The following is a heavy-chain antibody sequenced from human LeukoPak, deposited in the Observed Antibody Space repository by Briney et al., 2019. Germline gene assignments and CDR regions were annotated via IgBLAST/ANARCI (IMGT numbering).Heavy chain of an antibody. D-gene: IGHD1-26*01. J-gene: IGHJ4*02. CDR1: GFTFSSHA. CDR2: ISGSGGST. Sequence: GGSLRLSCAASGFTFSSHAMSWVRPAPGKGLEWVSAISGSGGSTYYADSVKGRFTISRDNSKNPLYLQMNSLRAEDTAVYYCAKCAWELLHPCYWGQGTLVTVSS. V-gene: IGHV3-23*01. CDR3: AKCAWELLHPCY.